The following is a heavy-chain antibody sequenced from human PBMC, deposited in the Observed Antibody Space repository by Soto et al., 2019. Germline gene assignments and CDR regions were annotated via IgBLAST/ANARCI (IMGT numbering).Heavy chain of an antibody. D-gene: IGHD5-12*01. CDR2: INPNGGVT. V-gene: IGHV1-2*04. J-gene: IGHJ6*03. Sequence: QVQLVQSGAEVRKPGASVTVSCRSSGDSFNDYYIHWVRQAPGQGFEWMGWINPNGGVTKYAQKFQGWVSMTRDTSIRTVYMQLSRLRSDDTVDYYCARESGGATATLDYYYFYMDVWGTGTTVTVSS. CDR3: ARESGGATATLDYYYFYMDV. CDR1: GDSFNDYY.